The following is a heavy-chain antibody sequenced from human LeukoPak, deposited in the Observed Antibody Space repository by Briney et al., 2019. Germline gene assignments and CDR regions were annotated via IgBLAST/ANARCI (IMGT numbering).Heavy chain of an antibody. CDR1: GFTFSSYN. Sequence: GGSLRLSCAASGFTFSSYNMNWVRQAPGKGLEWVSSISSRSSYIYYADSVKGRFTISRDNAKNSLYLQMNSLRAEDTAVYYCARAPSYMDVWGKGTTVTVSS. CDR3: ARAPSYMDV. V-gene: IGHV3-21*01. CDR2: ISSRSSYI. J-gene: IGHJ6*03.